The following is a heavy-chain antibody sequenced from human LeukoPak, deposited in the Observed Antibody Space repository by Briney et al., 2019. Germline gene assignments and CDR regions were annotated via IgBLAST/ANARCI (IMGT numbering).Heavy chain of an antibody. CDR1: GFTFSDHY. CDR3: VVGATPSDY. V-gene: IGHV3-15*01. D-gene: IGHD1-26*01. Sequence: PGGSLRLSCAASGFTFSDHYMDWVRQAPGKGLEWVGRIKSKTDGGTTDYAAPVKGRFTISRDDSKSTLYLQMNSLKTEDTAVYYCVVGATPSDYWGQGTLVTVSS. J-gene: IGHJ4*02. CDR2: IKSKTDGGTT.